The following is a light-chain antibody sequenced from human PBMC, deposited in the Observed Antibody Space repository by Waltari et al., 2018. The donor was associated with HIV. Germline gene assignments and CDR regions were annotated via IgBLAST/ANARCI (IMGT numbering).Light chain of an antibody. CDR2: WAS. Sequence: DIVMTHSPDSLPVSLSERDTITCKSRQSLLYSSNTKNYVAWYQKKPRQPHKLLIDWASTRESGVPDRFSGGGSGTNFTLAISSLQAEDVAVYYCQQYYIVPLTFGGGTRVEIK. V-gene: IGKV4-1*01. J-gene: IGKJ4*01. CDR3: QQYYIVPLT. CDR1: QSLLYSSNTKNY.